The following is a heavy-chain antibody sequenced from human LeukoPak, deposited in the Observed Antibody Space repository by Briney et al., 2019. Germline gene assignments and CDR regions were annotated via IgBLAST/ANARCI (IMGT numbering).Heavy chain of an antibody. D-gene: IGHD2-2*01. Sequence: GASVKVSCKASGYTFTSYGISWVRQAPGQGLEWMGWISAYNGNTNYAQKLQGRVTMTTDTSTSTAYMELRSLRSDDTAVYYCARDTIGYCSSTNCGLADYWGRGTLVTVSS. CDR3: ARDTIGYCSSTNCGLADY. CDR1: GYTFTSYG. J-gene: IGHJ4*02. V-gene: IGHV1-18*01. CDR2: ISAYNGNT.